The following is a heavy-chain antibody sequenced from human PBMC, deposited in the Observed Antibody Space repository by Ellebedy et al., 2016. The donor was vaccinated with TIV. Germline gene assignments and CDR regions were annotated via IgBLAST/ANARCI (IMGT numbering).Heavy chain of an antibody. V-gene: IGHV3-7*01. CDR2: IKQDGSEK. J-gene: IGHJ4*02. CDR3: ARDKIEGPTHYDY. Sequence: GGSLRLSCAASGFTFSNYWMNWVRQAPGKGLEWVANIKQDGSEKYYVDSVEGRFAISRDKGKNSMYLQMNSLRDEDTAVYYCARDKIEGPTHYDYWGQGILVTVSS. D-gene: IGHD1-26*01. CDR1: GFTFSNYW.